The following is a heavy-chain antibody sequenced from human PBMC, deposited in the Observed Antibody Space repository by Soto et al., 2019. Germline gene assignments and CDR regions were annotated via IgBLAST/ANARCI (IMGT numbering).Heavy chain of an antibody. CDR1: GASISSGDHY. Sequence: QGQLQESGPGVVRPSQTLSLTCTVSGASISSGDHYWTWIRQPPGKGLEWIGYIYYRGSTFYNPSLNRRVSMSIDMSKRQFSLNLKSVTAAGTAVYYCSPSPPKGAFDLWGQGTMVIVSS. CDR2: IYYRGST. CDR3: SPSPPKGAFDL. J-gene: IGHJ3*01. V-gene: IGHV4-30-4*01.